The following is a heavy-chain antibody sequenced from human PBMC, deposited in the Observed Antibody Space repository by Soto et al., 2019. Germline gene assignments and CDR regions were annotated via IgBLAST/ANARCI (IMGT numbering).Heavy chain of an antibody. CDR3: ARVSPPYGDYVGYFDY. CDR1: GHTFTSYA. D-gene: IGHD4-17*01. J-gene: IGHJ4*02. V-gene: IGHV1-3*01. CDR2: INAGNGNT. Sequence: ASVKVSCKASGHTFTSYAMHWVRQAPGQRLEWMGWINAGNGNTKYSQKFQGRVTITRDTSASTAHMELSSLRSEDTAVYYCARVSPPYGDYVGYFDYWGQGTLVTVSS.